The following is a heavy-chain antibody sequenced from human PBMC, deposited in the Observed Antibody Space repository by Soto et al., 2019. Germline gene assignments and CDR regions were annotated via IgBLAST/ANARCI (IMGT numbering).Heavy chain of an antibody. CDR2: IIPIFGTA. J-gene: IGHJ4*02. Sequence: SVKVSCKASGGTFSSYAISWVRQAPGQGLEWMGGIIPIFGTANYAQKFQGRVTITADESTSTAYMELSSLRSEDTAVYYCARDPYAYNDLFFDYWGQGTLVTVSS. CDR1: GGTFSSYA. CDR3: ARDPYAYNDLFFDY. D-gene: IGHD1-1*01. V-gene: IGHV1-69*13.